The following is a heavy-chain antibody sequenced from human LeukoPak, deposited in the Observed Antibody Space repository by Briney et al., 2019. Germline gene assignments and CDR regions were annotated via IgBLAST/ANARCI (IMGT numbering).Heavy chain of an antibody. D-gene: IGHD3-10*01. J-gene: IGHJ4*02. V-gene: IGHV3-64*01. Sequence: GGSLRLSCTASGFTFSSYSMHWVRQAPGKGLEFVSAISSNGGSTYYANSVKGRFTISRDNSKNTLYLQMGSLRAEDLAVYYCARDGYYGSGSTHFDYWGQGTLVTVSS. CDR2: ISSNGGST. CDR1: GFTFSSYS. CDR3: ARDGYYGSGSTHFDY.